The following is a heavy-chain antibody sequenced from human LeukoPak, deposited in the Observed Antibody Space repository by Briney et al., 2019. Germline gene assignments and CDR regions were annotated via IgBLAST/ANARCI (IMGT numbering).Heavy chain of an antibody. D-gene: IGHD4-23*01. CDR3: ASGQGGNTPN. CDR2: SNPNSGST. J-gene: IGHJ4*02. Sequence: GASVKVSCKASGYTFTAYYVQWVRQAPGQGLEWMGWSNPNSGSTSYPRKFQGRVTMTTDTSINTAYLELSSLGSDDTAVYYCASGQGGNTPNWGQGTLVTVSS. V-gene: IGHV1-2*02. CDR1: GYTFTAYY.